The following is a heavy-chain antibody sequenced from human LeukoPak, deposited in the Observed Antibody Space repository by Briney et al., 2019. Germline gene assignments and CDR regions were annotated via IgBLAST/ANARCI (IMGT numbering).Heavy chain of an antibody. CDR2: ISTSGSTI. Sequence: PGGSLRLSCAASGFTLSTYEMNWVRQAPGKGLEWVAYISTSGSTIYYADSVKGRFTISRDNAKNSLYLQMNSLRAEDTAVYYCARQDAYSYGFRAIDYWGQGTLVTVSS. CDR3: ARQDAYSYGFRAIDY. V-gene: IGHV3-48*03. J-gene: IGHJ4*02. D-gene: IGHD5-18*01. CDR1: GFTLSTYE.